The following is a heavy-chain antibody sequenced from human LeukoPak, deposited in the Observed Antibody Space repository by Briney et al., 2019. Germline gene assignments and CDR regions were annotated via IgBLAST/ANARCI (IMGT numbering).Heavy chain of an antibody. D-gene: IGHD6-19*01. V-gene: IGHV4-59*01. CDR1: GGSISSNY. CDR2: VYYTGST. Sequence: SETLSLTCSVSGGSISSNYWSWVRQPPGKGLEWIGYVYYTGSTNYNPSLRSRVTISVDTSKNQFSLKLSSVTAADTAVYCCARGPIAVAGYTFDYWGQGTLVTVSS. CDR3: ARGPIAVAGYTFDY. J-gene: IGHJ4*02.